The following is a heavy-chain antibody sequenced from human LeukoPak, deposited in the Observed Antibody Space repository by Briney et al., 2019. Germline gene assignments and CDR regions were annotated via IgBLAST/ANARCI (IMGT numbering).Heavy chain of an antibody. J-gene: IGHJ4*02. CDR3: ARASYCSGGSCYSDY. V-gene: IGHV1-18*01. CDR2: ISAYNGNA. CDR1: GYTFTSYS. Sequence: ASVKVSCKASGYTFTSYSISWVRQAPGQGLEWMGWISAYNGNAIYAQKVKGRVTMTTDTSTSTAYMELRSLKSDDTAVYYCARASYCSGGSCYSDYWGQGTLVTVSS. D-gene: IGHD2-15*01.